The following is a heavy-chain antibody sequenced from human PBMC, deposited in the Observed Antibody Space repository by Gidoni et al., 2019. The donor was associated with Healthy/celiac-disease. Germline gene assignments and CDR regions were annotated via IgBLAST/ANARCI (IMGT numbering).Heavy chain of an antibody. Sequence: EVQLVESGGGLIQPGGSLRLSCAASGFTVSSNYMSWVRQAPGKGLEWVSVIYSGGSTYYADSVKGRFTISRDNSKNTLYLQMNSLRAEDTAVYYCEGYDSSGYYTSDYWGQGTLVTVSS. J-gene: IGHJ4*02. CDR2: IYSGGST. V-gene: IGHV3-53*01. CDR1: GFTVSSNY. D-gene: IGHD3-22*01. CDR3: EGYDSSGYYTSDY.